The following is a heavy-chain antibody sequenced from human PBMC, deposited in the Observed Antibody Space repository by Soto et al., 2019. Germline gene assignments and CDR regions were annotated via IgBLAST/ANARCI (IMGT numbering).Heavy chain of an antibody. CDR3: ARGGQECSSSGCSYNYDGMDV. CDR1: GYTFAYYG. J-gene: IGHJ6*02. Sequence: QVQLVQSGPEVKKPGASVKVSCKASGYTFAYYGIGWVRQAPGQGLEWMGWISAYNGNTHHAQDHQGRVTMTKDTSTSKAYMELRSLRSDDTAVYYCARGGQECSSSGCSYNYDGMDVWGQGTTVTVSS. CDR2: ISAYNGNT. D-gene: IGHD2-2*01. V-gene: IGHV1-18*01.